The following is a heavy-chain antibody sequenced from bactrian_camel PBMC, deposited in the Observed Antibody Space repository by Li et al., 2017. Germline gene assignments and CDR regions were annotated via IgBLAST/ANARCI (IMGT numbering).Heavy chain of an antibody. CDR1: GLTFSNYY. Sequence: HVQLVESGGNLVQPGGSLQLSCAASGLTFSNYYMTWLRQAPGKGLEWVATTTSDGSESYVAASVKGRFAMSRDNYKNTVTLQMDNLRPEDTGTYYCAKSLASALGGAGRSPGTQVAVS. D-gene: IGHD1*01. V-gene: IGHV3S6*01. CDR2: TTSDGSES. J-gene: IGHJ4*01.